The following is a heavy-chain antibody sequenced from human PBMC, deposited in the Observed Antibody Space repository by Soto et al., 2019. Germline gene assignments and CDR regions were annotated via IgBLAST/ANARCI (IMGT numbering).Heavy chain of an antibody. CDR2: ISAYNGNR. Sequence: GASVKVSCKASGYTFGHYGIGRVRQAPGQGLEWVGWISAYNGNRHFAQNVQGRVTMTTDTSTSTAYMELRSLRSDDTAMYYCARGGQECSSGCSYIYDGLDVWGQGTTVTVSS. CDR1: GYTFGHYG. D-gene: IGHD2-2*01. J-gene: IGHJ6*02. CDR3: ARGGQECSSGCSYIYDGLDV. V-gene: IGHV1-18*01.